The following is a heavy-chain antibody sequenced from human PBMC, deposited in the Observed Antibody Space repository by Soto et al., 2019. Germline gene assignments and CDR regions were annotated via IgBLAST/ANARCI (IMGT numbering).Heavy chain of an antibody. CDR3: ARDIGDYDILTGFRGGTEFDY. CDR2: TYYGGST. J-gene: IGHJ4*02. CDR1: GGSIRTSAYY. D-gene: IGHD3-9*01. Sequence: PSETLSLTCTVSGGSIRTSAYYWGWIRQAPGKGMEWIGSTYYGGSTYYSPSLKSRVTISVDKSKNQYSLKLSSVTAADTAVYYCARDIGDYDILTGFRGGTEFDYWGQGTLVTVSS. V-gene: IGHV4-39*07.